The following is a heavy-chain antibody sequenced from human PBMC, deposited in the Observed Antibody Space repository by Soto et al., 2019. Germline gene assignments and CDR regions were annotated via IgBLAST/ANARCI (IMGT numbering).Heavy chain of an antibody. CDR1: GLSLSTSGVS. CDR2: IYWDDDK. CDR3: AHFPSDRGYSYGMDV. D-gene: IGHD3-10*01. Sequence: SGPTLVNPTQTLTLTCTFSGLSLSTSGVSVGWIRQPPGKALEWLGLIYWDDDKRYSPSLESRLTITKDTSKNQVVLTMINVDPVDTGTYYCAHFPSDRGYSYGMDVWGQGTTVTVS. J-gene: IGHJ6*02. V-gene: IGHV2-5*02.